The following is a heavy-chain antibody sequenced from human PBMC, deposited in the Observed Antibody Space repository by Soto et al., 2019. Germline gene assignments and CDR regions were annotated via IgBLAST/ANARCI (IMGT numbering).Heavy chain of an antibody. D-gene: IGHD1-1*01. CDR1: GGSISGSTFY. CDR2: LSYGGTT. V-gene: IGHV4-39*01. CDR3: ARTLYKALNWFDP. J-gene: IGHJ5*02. Sequence: SETLSLTCSVSGGSISGSTFYWGWIRQPPGKGLEWIGTLSYGGTTHYNPSLKSRVAMSVDTSKNQLSLEMTSLTAADTAVYYCARTLYKALNWFDPWGQGALVTVSS.